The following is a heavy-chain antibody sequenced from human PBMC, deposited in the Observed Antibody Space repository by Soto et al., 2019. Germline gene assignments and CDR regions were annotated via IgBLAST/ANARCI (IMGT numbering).Heavy chain of an antibody. V-gene: IGHV4-34*01. CDR2: INHSGST. Sequence: PSETLSLTCAAYGGTFSSYYWSWIRQPPGKGLEWIWEINHSGSTNYNPSLKSRGTISVDSPKNRFALQLSCVTAAGTAVSYCARVSRPGGVYYYYYGRDVWGQGTTVTVSS. J-gene: IGHJ6*02. D-gene: IGHD3-16*01. CDR1: GGTFSSYY. CDR3: ARVSRPGGVYYYYYGRDV.